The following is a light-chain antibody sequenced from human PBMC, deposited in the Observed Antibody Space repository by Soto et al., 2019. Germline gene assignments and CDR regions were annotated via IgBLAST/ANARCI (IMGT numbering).Light chain of an antibody. CDR3: LQYNSYPFT. J-gene: IGKJ4*01. CDR1: QGISNS. V-gene: IGKV1-8*01. Sequence: AIRMTQSPSSLSASTGDRVTITCRASQGISNSLAWFQQKPGRVPKRLIYGASTLQSWAPSRFSGSASGAAFTLTISSLQPEDFATYYCLQYNSYPFTFGGGTKVDI. CDR2: GAS.